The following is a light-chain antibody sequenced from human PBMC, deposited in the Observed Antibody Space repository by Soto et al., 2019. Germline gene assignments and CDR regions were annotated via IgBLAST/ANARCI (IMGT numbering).Light chain of an antibody. V-gene: IGKV3-20*01. J-gene: IGKJ2*01. CDR3: QQYGSSMYT. CDR1: QTVSSSY. CDR2: GAS. Sequence: EIVLTQSPGTLSLSPGERATLSCRASQTVSSSYLAWYQQKPGQAPRLLIYGASSRATGIPDRFRGSGSGTAFTLTISRLEPEDFAVYYCQQYGSSMYTFGQGTKLEIK.